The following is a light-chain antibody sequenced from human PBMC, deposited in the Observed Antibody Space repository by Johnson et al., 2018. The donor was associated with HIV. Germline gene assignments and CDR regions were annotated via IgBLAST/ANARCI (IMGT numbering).Light chain of an antibody. J-gene: IGLJ1*01. Sequence: QSVLTQPPSVSAAPGQKVTISCSGSSSNIGNNYVSWYQQLPGAAPKLLIYENNKRPSGIPDRFSGSKSGTSATLGITGLQTGDGADYYCATWDRSLTMCFVFEAVTNVPF. CDR2: ENN. V-gene: IGLV1-51*02. CDR3: ATWDRSLTMCFV. CDR1: SSNIGNNY.